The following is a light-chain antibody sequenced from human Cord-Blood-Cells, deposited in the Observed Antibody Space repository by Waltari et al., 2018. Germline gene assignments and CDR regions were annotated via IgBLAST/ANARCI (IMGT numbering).Light chain of an antibody. CDR2: DVS. CDR1: SSDVGGYNY. J-gene: IGLJ3*02. CDR3: SSYTSSSTWV. V-gene: IGLV2-14*01. Sequence: QSALTQPASVSGSPGQSITISCTGTSSDVGGYNYVSWYQQHPGKAPKHMIYDVSNRPSGVSNRFCGSKSGNTASLTISGLQAEDEADYYCSSYTSSSTWVFGGGTKLTVL.